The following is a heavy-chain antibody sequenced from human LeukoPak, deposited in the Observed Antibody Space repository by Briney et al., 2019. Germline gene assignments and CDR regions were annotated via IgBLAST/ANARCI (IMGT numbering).Heavy chain of an antibody. CDR3: ARGIVVVPAAQENPDYYYYYYMDV. CDR2: IIPIFGTA. V-gene: IGHV1-69*05. CDR1: GGTFSSYA. J-gene: IGHJ6*03. D-gene: IGHD2-2*01. Sequence: ASVTVSCKASGGTFSSYAISWVRQAPGQGLEWMGGIIPIFGTANYAQRFQGRVTITTDESTSTAYMELSSLRSEDTAVYYCARGIVVVPAAQENPDYYYYYYMDVWGKGTTVTVSS.